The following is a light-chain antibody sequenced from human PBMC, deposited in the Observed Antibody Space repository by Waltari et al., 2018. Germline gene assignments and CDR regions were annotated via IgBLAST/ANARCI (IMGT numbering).Light chain of an antibody. V-gene: IGKV1-33*01. CDR1: HGISIC. CDR3: QQYEYLPT. Sequence: DIQMTQSPSSLSASVGDRVTITCKASHGISICLNWYQQKPGKAPNLLIYGASNLETGVPSRFSGSGSGTDFNLTISSLQPEDIATYYCQQYEYLPTFGPGTKVDIK. CDR2: GAS. J-gene: IGKJ3*01.